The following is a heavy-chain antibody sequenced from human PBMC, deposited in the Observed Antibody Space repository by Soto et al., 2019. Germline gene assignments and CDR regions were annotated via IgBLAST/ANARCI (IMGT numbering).Heavy chain of an antibody. J-gene: IGHJ5*02. D-gene: IGHD3-22*01. CDR1: GGSISSYY. Sequence: QVQLQESGPGLVKPSETLSLTCTVSGGSISSYYGSWIRQPPGKGLEWIGYIYYSGSTNYNPSLNSRVTIAVDTSKNQFSLKLSSVTAADTAVYYCARELRVTYYYDSSGYSNWFDPWGQGTLVTVSS. CDR3: ARELRVTYYYDSSGYSNWFDP. V-gene: IGHV4-59*01. CDR2: IYYSGST.